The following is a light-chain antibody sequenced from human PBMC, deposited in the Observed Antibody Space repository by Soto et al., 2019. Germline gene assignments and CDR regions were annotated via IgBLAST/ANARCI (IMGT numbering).Light chain of an antibody. CDR3: CSYAGSYTWV. V-gene: IGLV2-11*01. CDR2: DVS. CDR1: SGDVGAYNY. J-gene: IGLJ3*02. Sequence: QSALTQPRSVSGSPGQSVTISCTGTSGDVGAYNYVSWYQQHPGKAPKFMIYDVSKRPSGVPDRFSGSKSGNTASLTISGLQAEDEADYYCCSYAGSYTWVFGGGTKVTVL.